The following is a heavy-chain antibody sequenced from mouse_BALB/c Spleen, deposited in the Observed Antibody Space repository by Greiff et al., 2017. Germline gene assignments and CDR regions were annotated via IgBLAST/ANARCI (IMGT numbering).Heavy chain of an antibody. CDR1: GFNIKDTY. D-gene: IGHD2-1*01. CDR3: ARGGYGNYYAMDY. CDR2: IDPANGNT. Sequence: DVQLQESGAELVKPGASVKLSCTASGFNIKDTYMHWVKQRPEQGLEWIGRIDPANGNTKYDPRFQGKATITADTSSNTAYLQLSSLTSEDTAVYYCARGGYGNYYAMDYWGQGTSVTVSS. J-gene: IGHJ4*01. V-gene: IGHV14-3*02.